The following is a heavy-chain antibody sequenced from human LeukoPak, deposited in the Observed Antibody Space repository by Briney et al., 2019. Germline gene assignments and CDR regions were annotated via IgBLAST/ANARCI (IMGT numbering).Heavy chain of an antibody. J-gene: IGHJ3*02. Sequence: ASVKVSCKASGYTFTSYGISWVRQAPGQGLEWMGWINTNTGNPTYAQGFTGRFVFSLDTSVSTAYLQISSLKAEDTAVYYCARILYDFWSGYYPAFDIWGQGTMVTVSS. CDR2: INTNTGNP. CDR1: GYTFTSYG. D-gene: IGHD3-3*01. CDR3: ARILYDFWSGYYPAFDI. V-gene: IGHV7-4-1*02.